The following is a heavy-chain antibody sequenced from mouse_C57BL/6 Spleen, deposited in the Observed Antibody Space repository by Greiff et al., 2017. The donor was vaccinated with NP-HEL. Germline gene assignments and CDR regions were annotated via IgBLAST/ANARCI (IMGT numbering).Heavy chain of an antibody. Sequence: QVQLQQSGAELARPGASVKLSCKASGYTFTSYGISWVKQRTGQGLEWIGEIYPRSGNTYYNEKFKGKATLTADKSSSTAYMELRSLTSEDSAVYFCARKYYGSSYRYFDVWGTGTTVTVSS. CDR2: IYPRSGNT. V-gene: IGHV1-81*01. J-gene: IGHJ1*03. CDR3: ARKYYGSSYRYFDV. CDR1: GYTFTSYG. D-gene: IGHD1-1*01.